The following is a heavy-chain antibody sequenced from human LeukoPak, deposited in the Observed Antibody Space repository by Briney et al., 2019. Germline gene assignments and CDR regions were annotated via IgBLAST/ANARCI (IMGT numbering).Heavy chain of an antibody. Sequence: ASVKVSCKASGYTFTSYDINWVRQATGQGLEWMGWMNPNSGNTGYAQKFQGRVTMTRNTSISTAYMELSSLRSEDTAVYYCASWGRNYGSVSYTAYIDYWGQGTLVTVSS. D-gene: IGHD3-10*01. CDR1: GYTFTSYD. CDR3: ASWGRNYGSVSYTAYIDY. CDR2: MNPNSGNT. J-gene: IGHJ4*02. V-gene: IGHV1-8*01.